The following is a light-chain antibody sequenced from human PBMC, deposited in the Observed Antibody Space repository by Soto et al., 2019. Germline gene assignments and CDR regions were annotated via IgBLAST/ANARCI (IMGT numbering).Light chain of an antibody. Sequence: DIQMTHSPSPVSAFVGAKATITGRPSRGLSSWLAWFQQKPGKAPELLIFATSSLQSGVPSRFSGSGSGTDFTLTISSLQPEDFATYYCQHTGVFGPGTKVDI. CDR1: RGLSSW. V-gene: IGKV1-12*01. CDR3: QHTGV. J-gene: IGKJ3*01. CDR2: ATS.